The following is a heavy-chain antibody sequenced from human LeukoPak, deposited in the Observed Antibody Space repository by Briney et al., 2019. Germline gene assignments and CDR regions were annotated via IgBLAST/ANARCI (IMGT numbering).Heavy chain of an antibody. CDR3: ARDPRGPTGYDHSGRDSFDY. Sequence: GGSLRLSCAASGFAFNTYSMHWVRQAPGKGLEWVSLISYDGSNKFYADSVKGRFTISRDNSKNTLYLQMNSLRGEDTAVYYCARDPRGPTGYDHSGRDSFDYWGQGTLVTVSS. CDR1: GFAFNTYS. CDR2: ISYDGSNK. J-gene: IGHJ4*02. D-gene: IGHD3-22*01. V-gene: IGHV3-30*04.